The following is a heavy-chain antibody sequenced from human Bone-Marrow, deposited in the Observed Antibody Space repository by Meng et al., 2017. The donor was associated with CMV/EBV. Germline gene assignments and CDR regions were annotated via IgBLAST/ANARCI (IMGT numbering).Heavy chain of an antibody. CDR1: GFTFSSYG. V-gene: IGHV3-30*02. D-gene: IGHD3-3*01. J-gene: IGHJ5*02. Sequence: GESLKISCAASGFTFSSYGMHWVRQAPGKGLEWVAFIRYDGSNKYYADSVKGRFTISRDNSKNTLYLQMNSLRAEDTAVYYCARGLYYDFWSGYYLEGSGWFDPWGQGTLVTVSS. CDR3: ARGLYYDFWSGYYLEGSGWFDP. CDR2: IRYDGSNK.